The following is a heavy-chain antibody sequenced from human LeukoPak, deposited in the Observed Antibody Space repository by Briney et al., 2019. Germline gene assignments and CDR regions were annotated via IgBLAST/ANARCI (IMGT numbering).Heavy chain of an antibody. D-gene: IGHD3-9*01. CDR1: GFTFSDYS. V-gene: IGHV3-21*01. CDR3: ARDSYDILTGWGHYGMDV. CDR2: ISSSSSYI. J-gene: IGHJ6*02. Sequence: GGSLRLSCAASGFTFSDYSINWVRQAPETGLEWVSSISSSSSYIYYADSVEGRFTISRDNAKNALYLQMNSLRAEDTAVYYCARDSYDILTGWGHYGMDVWGQGTTVTVSS.